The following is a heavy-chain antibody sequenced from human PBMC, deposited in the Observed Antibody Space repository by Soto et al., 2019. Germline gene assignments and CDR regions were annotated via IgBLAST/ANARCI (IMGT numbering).Heavy chain of an antibody. CDR1: GFTFTNYF. CDR2: ISSDGSST. J-gene: IGHJ4*02. D-gene: IGHD3-22*01. V-gene: IGHV3-74*01. Sequence: EVQLVESGGGLVQPGGSLRLSCAASGFTFTNYFMHWVRQVPGKGLVWVSRISSDGSSTSYADSVKGRCTISRDNAKNTLYLQMNSLRAEDTAVYYCARYHYDSSGYYYLDYWGQGALVPVSS. CDR3: ARYHYDSSGYYYLDY.